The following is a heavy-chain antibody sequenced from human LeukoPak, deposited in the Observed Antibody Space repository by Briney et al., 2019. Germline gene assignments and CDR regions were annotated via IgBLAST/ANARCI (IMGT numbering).Heavy chain of an antibody. CDR3: ARDPANSSSWYFDY. Sequence: SETLSLTCIVSGGSISSSIYYWAWVRQPPGKGLEWIGSLYYSGSTYYNPTLKSRVTMSVDTSKNQFSLKLNSVTAADTAVYYCARDPANSSSWYFDYWGQGTLVTVSS. D-gene: IGHD6-13*01. V-gene: IGHV4-39*07. CDR2: LYYSGST. CDR1: GGSISSSIYY. J-gene: IGHJ4*02.